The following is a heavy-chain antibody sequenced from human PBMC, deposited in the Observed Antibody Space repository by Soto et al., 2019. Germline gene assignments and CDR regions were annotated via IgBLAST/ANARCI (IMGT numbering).Heavy chain of an antibody. J-gene: IGHJ6*02. D-gene: IGHD2-2*02. CDR2: IYYSGST. CDR3: ARDIVVVPAAIDGYYYYYGMDV. CDR1: EGSSSNVGYR. V-gene: IGHV4-30-4*01. Sequence: SQLLSLTCTVVEGSSSNVGYRRIWIHQTPWKGLARVGYIYYSGSTYYNPSLKSRVTISVDTSKTQFSLKLSSVTAADTAVYYCARDIVVVPAAIDGYYYYYGMDVWGQGTTVTVS.